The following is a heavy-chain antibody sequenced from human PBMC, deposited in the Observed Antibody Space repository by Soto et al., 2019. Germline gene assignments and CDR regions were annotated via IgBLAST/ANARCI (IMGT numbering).Heavy chain of an antibody. Sequence: EVQLLESGGGLVQPGGSLRLSCAASGFTFSTYAMSWVRQAPGKGLEWVSAISGGGDSTFYADSVRGRFTISRDNSKNTLYLQMTTLRADDTALYLCAKDHWGSYSGQGTLVTVSS. V-gene: IGHV3-23*01. CDR3: AKDHWGSY. CDR2: ISGGGDST. D-gene: IGHD3-16*01. CDR1: GFTFSTYA. J-gene: IGHJ4*02.